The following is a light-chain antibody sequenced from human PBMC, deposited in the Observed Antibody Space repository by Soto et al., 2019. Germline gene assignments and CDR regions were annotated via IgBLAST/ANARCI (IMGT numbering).Light chain of an antibody. V-gene: IGLV3-1*01. CDR2: QDS. J-gene: IGLJ2*01. CDR1: KLGDKY. Sequence: SYELTQPPSVSVSPGQTASITCSGDKLGDKYACWYQQKPGQSPVLGIYQDSKRPSGIPERFSGSNSGNTATLTISGTQAMDEADYYCQAWDSSTHVVFCGGTKLTVL. CDR3: QAWDSSTHVV.